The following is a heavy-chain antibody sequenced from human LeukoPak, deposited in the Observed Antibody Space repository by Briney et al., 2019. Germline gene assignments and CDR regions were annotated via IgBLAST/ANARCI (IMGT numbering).Heavy chain of an antibody. V-gene: IGHV3-11*04. CDR2: ISSSGSTI. CDR1: GFTFGDYY. J-gene: IGHJ4*02. CDR3: ARWPLGSYIDY. Sequence: GGSLRLSCAASGFTFGDYYMSWIRQAPGKGLEWVSYISSSGSTIYYADSVKGRFTISRDNAKNSLYLQMNSLRAEDTAVYCCARWPLGSYIDYWGQGTLVTVSS. D-gene: IGHD1-26*01.